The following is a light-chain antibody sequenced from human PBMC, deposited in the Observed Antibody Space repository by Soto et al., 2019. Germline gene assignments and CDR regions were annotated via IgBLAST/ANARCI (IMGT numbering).Light chain of an antibody. J-gene: IGKJ3*01. Sequence: DIQMTQSPSSLSAFVGDRVTITCRASQSITTYLNWYQQKPGKAPKLLIYAASSLQSGVPSRFSGSGSVTDFILTISSLQPEELATYYCQQSHSNPLTFGPGTKVDVK. V-gene: IGKV1-39*01. CDR3: QQSHSNPLT. CDR1: QSITTY. CDR2: AAS.